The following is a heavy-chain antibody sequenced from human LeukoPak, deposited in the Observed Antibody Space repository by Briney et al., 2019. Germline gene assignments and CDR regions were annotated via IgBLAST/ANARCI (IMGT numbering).Heavy chain of an antibody. CDR1: GFTFTSSA. V-gene: IGHV1-58*01. CDR2: IVVGSGNT. D-gene: IGHD6-19*01. CDR3: AADFTGYSSGWAFDY. J-gene: IGHJ4*02. Sequence: ASVKVSCKASGFTFTSSAVQWVRQARGQRLEWIGWIVVGSGNTNYAQKFQERVTITRDMSTSTAYMELSSLRSEDTAVYYCAADFTGYSSGWAFDYWGQGTLVTVSS.